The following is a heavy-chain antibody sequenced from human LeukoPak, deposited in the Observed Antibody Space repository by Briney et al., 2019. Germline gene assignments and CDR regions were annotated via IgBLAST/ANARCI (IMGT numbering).Heavy chain of an antibody. Sequence: PGGSLRLSCAASGFTFSSYGMHWVRQAPGKGLEWVAFIRYDGSNKYYADSVKGRFTISRDNSKNTLYLQLNSLTIEDTAVYYCLRGADGYGVFDYWGQGSLVTVSA. D-gene: IGHD5-24*01. V-gene: IGHV3-30*02. CDR3: LRGADGYGVFDY. J-gene: IGHJ4*02. CDR1: GFTFSSYG. CDR2: IRYDGSNK.